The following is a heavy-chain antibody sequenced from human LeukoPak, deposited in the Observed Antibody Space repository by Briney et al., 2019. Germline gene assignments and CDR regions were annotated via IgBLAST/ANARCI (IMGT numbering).Heavy chain of an antibody. CDR2: ISYDGSSK. CDR3: AKVDDYYGSGSYFDY. Sequence: GGSLRLSCAASGFTFSSYGMHWVRQAPGKGLEWVAVISYDGSSKYYADSVKGRFTISRDNSKNTLYLQMNSLRAEDTAVYYCAKVDDYYGSGSYFDYWGQGTLVTVSS. J-gene: IGHJ4*02. V-gene: IGHV3-30*18. D-gene: IGHD3-10*01. CDR1: GFTFSSYG.